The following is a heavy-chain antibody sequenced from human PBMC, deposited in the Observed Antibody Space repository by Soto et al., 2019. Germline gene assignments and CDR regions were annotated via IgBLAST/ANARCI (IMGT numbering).Heavy chain of an antibody. CDR3: ARSWVVVPAATIDY. CDR1: EVTISSYS. Sequence: PLRVSCAAAEVTISSYSMNRVRQAPGKGLEWVSYISSSSSTIYYADSVKGRFTISRDNAKNSLYLQMNSLRAEDTAVYYCARSWVVVPAATIDYWGQGTLVTVSS. V-gene: IGHV3-48*01. J-gene: IGHJ4*02. CDR2: ISSSSSTI. D-gene: IGHD2-2*01.